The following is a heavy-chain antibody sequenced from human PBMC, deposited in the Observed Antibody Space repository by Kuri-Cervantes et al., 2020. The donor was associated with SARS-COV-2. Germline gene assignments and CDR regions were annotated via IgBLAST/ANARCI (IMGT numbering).Heavy chain of an antibody. D-gene: IGHD7-27*01. J-gene: IGHJ4*02. V-gene: IGHV3-23*01. CDR2: ISGSGGST. CDR1: GFTFSSYA. CDR3: AKGDWGNNDYYFDY. Sequence: GGSLRLSCAASGFTFSSYAMSWVRQAPGKGLEWVSAISGSGGSTYYADSVKGRFTISRDNSKNTLYLQMSSLRAEDTAVYYCAKGDWGNNDYYFDYWGQGTLVTVSS.